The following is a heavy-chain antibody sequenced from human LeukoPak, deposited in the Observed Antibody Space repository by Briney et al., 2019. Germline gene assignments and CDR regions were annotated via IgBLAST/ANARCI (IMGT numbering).Heavy chain of an antibody. J-gene: IGHJ4*02. CDR1: GFTFSCYS. CDR3: ARDLIVGTTIRYYFDY. V-gene: IGHV3-48*01. CDR2: ISDSSDTM. Sequence: GGSLRLSCAASGFTFSCYSMNWVRQAPGKGLEWVSYISDSSDTMYYADSVKGRFTIYRDNAKNSLYLQMNSLRAEDTAVYYCARDLIVGTTIRYYFDYWGQETLVTVSS. D-gene: IGHD1-26*01.